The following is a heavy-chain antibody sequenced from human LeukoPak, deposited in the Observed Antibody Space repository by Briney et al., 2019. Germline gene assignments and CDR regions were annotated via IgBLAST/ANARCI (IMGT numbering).Heavy chain of an antibody. CDR1: SGSISSNL. Sequence: PSETLSLTCTVSSGSISSNLWSWVRQPPGKGLEWIGYIYDSGSANYNPPLKSRVTISVDTSKNQFSLKLSSATGADTAVSYCARHVRRSNHRYFDYWGQGTLVTVSS. CDR2: IYDSGSA. J-gene: IGHJ4*02. CDR3: ARHVRRSNHRYFDY. D-gene: IGHD1-14*01. V-gene: IGHV4-59*08.